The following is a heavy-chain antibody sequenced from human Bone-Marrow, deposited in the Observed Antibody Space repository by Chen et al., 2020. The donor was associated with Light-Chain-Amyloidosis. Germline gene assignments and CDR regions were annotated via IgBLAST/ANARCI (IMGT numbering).Heavy chain of an antibody. J-gene: IGHJ4*02. CDR1: GGTFSSYA. V-gene: IGHV1-69*04. Sequence: QVQLVQSGAVLKKPGFSVKVSCKASGGTFSSYAISWVRQAPGQGLEWMGRIIPILGIANYAEKFQGRVTITADKSTSTAYMGLSSLRSEDTAVYYCAGVTGNPDYWGQGTLVTVSS. CDR3: AGVTGNPDY. CDR2: IIPILGIA. D-gene: IGHD1-20*01.